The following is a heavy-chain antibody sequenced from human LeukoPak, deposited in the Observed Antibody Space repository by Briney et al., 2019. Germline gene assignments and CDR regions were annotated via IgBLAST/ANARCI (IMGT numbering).Heavy chain of an antibody. Sequence: GGSLRLSCAASGFTFSSYGMHWVRQAPGKGLEWVALIWYDGNNQVYADSVKGRFTISRDNSKNTLYLQMNSLRAEDTAVYYCARIARSYSYCYGMDVWGRGTTVTVSS. V-gene: IGHV3-33*01. CDR1: GFTFSSYG. CDR3: ARIARSYSYCYGMDV. J-gene: IGHJ6*02. CDR2: IWYDGNNQ. D-gene: IGHD1-26*01.